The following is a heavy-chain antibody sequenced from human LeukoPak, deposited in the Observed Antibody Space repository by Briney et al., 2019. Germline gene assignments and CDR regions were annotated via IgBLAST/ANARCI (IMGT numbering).Heavy chain of an antibody. J-gene: IGHJ5*02. CDR3: AKGAARTGWFDP. CDR2: IYHSGST. D-gene: IGHD3/OR15-3a*01. CDR1: GGSISSGGYY. Sequence: SETLSLTCTVSGGSISSGGYYWSWIRQHPGKGLEWIGSIYHSGSTYYNPSLKSRVSTSVDRTNNQFSLKLSSVTAADTAVYYCAKGAARTGWFDPWGQGALVIVSS. V-gene: IGHV4-39*07.